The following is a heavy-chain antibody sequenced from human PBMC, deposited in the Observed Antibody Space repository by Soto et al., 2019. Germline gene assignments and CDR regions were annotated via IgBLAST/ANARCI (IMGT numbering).Heavy chain of an antibody. CDR1: RYAIASYA. D-gene: IGHD6-13*01. Sequence: SEACRYAIASYAIRSPRQATEQGLEWMGWISAYNGNTNYAQKLQGRVTMTTDTSTSTAYMELRSLRSDDTAVYYCARGYHIAAHPVTGTDYKWFDPWGQGTLVTVSS. CDR2: ISAYNGNT. J-gene: IGHJ5*02. CDR3: ARGYHIAAHPVTGTDYKWFDP. V-gene: IGHV1-18*01.